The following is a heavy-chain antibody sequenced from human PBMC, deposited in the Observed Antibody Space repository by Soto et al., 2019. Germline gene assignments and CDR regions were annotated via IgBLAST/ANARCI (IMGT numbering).Heavy chain of an antibody. CDR2: IYSGGST. V-gene: IGHV3-53*01. J-gene: IGHJ6*02. CDR1: GFTVSSNY. CDR3: ARDEKSSSYYYYGMDV. D-gene: IGHD6-6*01. Sequence: GGSLRLSCAASGFTVSSNYMSWFRQAPGKGLEWVSVIYSGGSTYYADSVKGRFTISRDNSKNTLYLQMNSLRAEDTAVYYCARDEKSSSYYYYGMDVWGQGTTVTVSS.